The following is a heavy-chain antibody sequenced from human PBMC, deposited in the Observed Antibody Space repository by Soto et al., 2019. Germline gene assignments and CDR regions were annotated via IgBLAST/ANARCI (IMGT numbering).Heavy chain of an antibody. J-gene: IGHJ4*02. CDR2: IYYSGST. Sequence: SETLSLTCTVSGGSISSGDYYWSWIRQPPGKGLEWIGYIYYSGSTYYNPSLKSRVTISVDTSKNQFSLKLSSVTAADTAVYYCARNPIAAAGKVVGYFDYWGQGTLVTVYS. CDR1: GGSISSGDYY. V-gene: IGHV4-30-4*01. CDR3: ARNPIAAAGKVVGYFDY. D-gene: IGHD6-13*01.